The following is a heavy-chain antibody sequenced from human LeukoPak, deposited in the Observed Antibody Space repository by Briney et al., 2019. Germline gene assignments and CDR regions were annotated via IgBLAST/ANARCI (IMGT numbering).Heavy chain of an antibody. CDR2: ISSSAGTM. D-gene: IGHD5-24*01. Sequence: GGSLRLSCAASGFTVSTYEMNWVRQHPGKGLEWVSYISSSAGTMYYADSVTGRFTVSRDNAKNSLYLQLNSLRAEDTAVYYCVREGGYNHFDYWGQGALVTVSS. V-gene: IGHV3-48*03. CDR3: VREGGYNHFDY. J-gene: IGHJ4*02. CDR1: GFTVSTYE.